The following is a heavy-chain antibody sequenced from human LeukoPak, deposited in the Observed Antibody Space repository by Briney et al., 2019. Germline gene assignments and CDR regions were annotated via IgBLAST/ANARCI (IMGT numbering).Heavy chain of an antibody. CDR3: ARGFATYYDFWSGSSNFDY. CDR2: INTNTGNT. CDR1: GYTFTSYA. D-gene: IGHD3-3*01. J-gene: IGHJ4*02. Sequence: GASVTVSCKASGYTFTSYAMNWVRQAPGQGLEWMGWINTNTGNTTYAQGFTGRFVFSLDTSVSTAYLQISSLQAEDTAVYYCARGFATYYDFWSGSSNFDYWGQGTLVTVSS. V-gene: IGHV7-4-1*02.